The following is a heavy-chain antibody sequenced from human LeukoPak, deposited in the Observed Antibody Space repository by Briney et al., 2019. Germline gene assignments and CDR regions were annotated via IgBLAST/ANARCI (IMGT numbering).Heavy chain of an antibody. V-gene: IGHV3-23*01. J-gene: IGHJ5*02. Sequence: PGRSLRFSCAASGFTFSIYVMTWVRQAPGKGLEWVSGISGSSTSTWYADSVKGRFTISRDNSKNTLYLQMNSLRDEDTAVYYCATATFYATSGYFPSWGQGTLVTVSS. D-gene: IGHD3-22*01. CDR2: ISGSSTST. CDR1: GFTFSIYV. CDR3: ATATFYATSGYFPS.